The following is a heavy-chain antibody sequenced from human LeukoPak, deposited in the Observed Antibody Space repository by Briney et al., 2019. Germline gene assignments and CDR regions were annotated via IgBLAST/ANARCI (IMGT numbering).Heavy chain of an antibody. CDR3: VREGEGPLSKDFGY. J-gene: IGHJ4*02. D-gene: IGHD2/OR15-2a*01. Sequence: ASMKVSCESSGFTFTDHYIHWVRQGPGQGLEWMGYIGPHSTFTSSPQEFQGRVTMTRDASMSTAYMELTRLTSDDAAVYYCVREGEGPLSKDFGYWGQGTLVTVSS. V-gene: IGHV1-2*02. CDR1: GFTFTDHY. CDR2: IGPHSTFT.